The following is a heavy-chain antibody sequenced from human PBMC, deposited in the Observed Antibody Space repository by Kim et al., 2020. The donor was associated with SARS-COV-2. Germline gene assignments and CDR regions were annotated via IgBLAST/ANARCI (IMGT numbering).Heavy chain of an antibody. CDR3: ARPSKTGYYGSGSIDP. V-gene: IGHV4-39*01. Sequence: LKSRVTISVDTSKNQFSLKLSSVTAADTAVYYCARPSKTGYYGSGSIDPWGQGTLVTVSS. J-gene: IGHJ5*02. D-gene: IGHD3-10*01.